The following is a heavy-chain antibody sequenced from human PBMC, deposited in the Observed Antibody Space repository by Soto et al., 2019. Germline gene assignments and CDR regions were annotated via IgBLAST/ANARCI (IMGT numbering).Heavy chain of an antibody. V-gene: IGHV4-34*01. Sequence: SDTLSLTCGVYGGSFSGYQWNWIRQSPGQGLEWIGEINHSGTTKYNPSLESRINLSVDTSKKQFSLKTFSVTAADTAIYYCARGWRFDPWGQGTQVTV. CDR3: ARGWRFDP. J-gene: IGHJ5*02. CDR2: INHSGTT. D-gene: IGHD1-1*01. CDR1: GGSFSGYQ.